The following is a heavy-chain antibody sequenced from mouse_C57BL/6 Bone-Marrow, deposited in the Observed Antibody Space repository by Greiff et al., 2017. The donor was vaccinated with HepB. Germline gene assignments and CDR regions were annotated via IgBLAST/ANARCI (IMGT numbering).Heavy chain of an antibody. CDR2: IYPRSGNT. CDR1: GYTFTSYG. V-gene: IGHV1-81*01. D-gene: IGHD1-1*01. CDR3: ASSLIYYYGSSYNY. Sequence: QVQLQQSGAELARPGASVKLSCKASGYTFTSYGISWVKQRTGQGLEWIGEIYPRSGNTYYNEKFKGKATLTADKSSSTAYMELRSLTSEDSAVYFCASSLIYYYGSSYNYWGQGTTLTVSS. J-gene: IGHJ2*01.